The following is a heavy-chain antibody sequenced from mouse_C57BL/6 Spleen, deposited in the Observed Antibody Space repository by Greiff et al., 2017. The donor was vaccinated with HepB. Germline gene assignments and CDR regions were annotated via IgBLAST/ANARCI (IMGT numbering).Heavy chain of an antibody. CDR2: ISYDGSN. V-gene: IGHV3-6*01. J-gene: IGHJ2*01. CDR3: ARDQNYFDY. Sequence: ESGPGLVKPSQSLSLTCSVTGYSITSGYYWNWIRQFPGNKLEWMGYISYDGSNNYNPSLKNRISITRDTSKNQFFLKLNSVTTEDTATYYCARDQNYFDYWGKGTTLTVSS. CDR1: GYSITSGYY.